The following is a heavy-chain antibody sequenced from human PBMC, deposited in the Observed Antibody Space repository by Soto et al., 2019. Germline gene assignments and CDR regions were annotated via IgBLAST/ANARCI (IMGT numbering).Heavy chain of an antibody. CDR2: IIPIFGTA. D-gene: IGHD6-13*01. J-gene: IGHJ4*02. CDR3: ATGRPYSSSWAFDY. V-gene: IGHV1-69*13. Sequence: SVKVSCKASGGTFSSYAISWVRQAPGQGLEWMGGIIPIFGTANYAQKFQGRVTITADESTSTAYMELSSLRSEDTAGYYCATGRPYSSSWAFDYWGQGTLVTVSS. CDR1: GGTFSSYA.